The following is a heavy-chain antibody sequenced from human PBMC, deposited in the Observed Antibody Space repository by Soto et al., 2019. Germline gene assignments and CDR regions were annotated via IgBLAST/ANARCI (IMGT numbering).Heavy chain of an antibody. J-gene: IGHJ6*02. V-gene: IGHV3-30*18. CDR3: AKDGHETYYYYGMDV. CDR2: ISYDGSNK. Sequence: QVQLVESGGGVVQPGRSLRLSCAASGFTFSSYGMHWVRQAPGKGLEWVAVISYDGSNKYYADSVKGRFTISRDNSKNTLYLKMNSLRAEDTAVYYCAKDGHETYYYYGMDVWGQGTTVTVSS. CDR1: GFTFSSYG.